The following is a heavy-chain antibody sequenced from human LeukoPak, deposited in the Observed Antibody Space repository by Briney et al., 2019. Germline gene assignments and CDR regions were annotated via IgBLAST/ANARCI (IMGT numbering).Heavy chain of an antibody. Sequence: ASVKVSCRASGYTFTGYYMHWVRQAPGQGLEWMGRINPNSGGTNYAQKFQGRVTMTRDTSISTAYMELSRLRSDDTTVYYCAREGYDFWSGSYGVDVWGQGTTVTVSS. CDR2: INPNSGGT. V-gene: IGHV1-2*06. D-gene: IGHD3-3*01. CDR1: GYTFTGYY. J-gene: IGHJ6*02. CDR3: AREGYDFWSGSYGVDV.